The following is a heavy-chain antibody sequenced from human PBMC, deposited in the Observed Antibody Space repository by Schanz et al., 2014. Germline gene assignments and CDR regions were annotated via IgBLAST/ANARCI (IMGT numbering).Heavy chain of an antibody. V-gene: IGHV3-33*01. D-gene: IGHD2-2*01. Sequence: LVESGGGVVQPGRSLRLSCAASGFTFSSYGMHWVRQVPGKGLEWVAVVCYDGSKKYYADSVKGRFTTSRDNSKNTMYLQMNSLRAEDTAVYYCARGRRGDCRRTSCTYYFDYWGQGTLVTVSS. CDR2: VCYDGSKK. CDR1: GFTFSSYG. CDR3: ARGRRGDCRRTSCTYYFDY. J-gene: IGHJ4*02.